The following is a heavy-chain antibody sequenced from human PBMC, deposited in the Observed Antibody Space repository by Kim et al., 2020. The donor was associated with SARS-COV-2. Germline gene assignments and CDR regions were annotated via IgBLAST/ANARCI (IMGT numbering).Heavy chain of an antibody. CDR2: ISGSGGST. Sequence: GGSLRLSCAASGFTFSSYAMSWVRQAPGKGLEWVSAISGSGGSTYYADSVKGRFTISRDNSKNTLYLQMNSLRAEDTAVYYCAKDLGGGSYWYYYYGMDVWGQGTTVTVSS. V-gene: IGHV3-23*01. CDR3: AKDLGGGSYWYYYYGMDV. D-gene: IGHD1-26*01. CDR1: GFTFSSYA. J-gene: IGHJ6*02.